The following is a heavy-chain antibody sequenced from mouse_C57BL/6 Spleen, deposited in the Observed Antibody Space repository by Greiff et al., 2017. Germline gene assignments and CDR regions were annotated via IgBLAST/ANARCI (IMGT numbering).Heavy chain of an antibody. CDR3: ARFHYAGFDY. CDR2: IDPSDSYT. V-gene: IGHV1-59*01. Sequence: QVQLQQPGAELVRPGTSVKLSCKASGYTFTSYWMHWVKQRPGQGLEWIGVIDPSDSYTNYNQKFKGKATLTVDKATSTAYMQLSSLTSEDSAVYYWARFHYAGFDYWGQGTTLTGSS. D-gene: IGHD1-2*01. J-gene: IGHJ2*01. CDR1: GYTFTSYW.